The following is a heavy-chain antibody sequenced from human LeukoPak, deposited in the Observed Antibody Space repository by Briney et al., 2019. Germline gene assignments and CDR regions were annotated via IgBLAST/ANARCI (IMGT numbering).Heavy chain of an antibody. D-gene: IGHD6-19*01. V-gene: IGHV4-59*08. J-gene: IGHJ4*02. CDR2: IYYSGST. Sequence: SETLPLTCTVSGGSISSYYWSWIRQPPGKGLEWIGYIYYSGSTNYNPSLKSRVSISVDTSKNQISLKLSSVTAADTAVYYCARGIPQWPARVDYWGQGTLVTVSS. CDR3: ARGIPQWPARVDY. CDR1: GGSISSYY.